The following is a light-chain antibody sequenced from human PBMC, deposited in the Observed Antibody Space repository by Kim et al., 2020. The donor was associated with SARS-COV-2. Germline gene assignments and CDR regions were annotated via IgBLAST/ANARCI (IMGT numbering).Light chain of an antibody. V-gene: IGKV1-5*03. CDR3: QQYDSYPYT. Sequence: DIQMTQSPSTLSASVGGRVTITCRASQSISDWLAWYQQKPGKAPKVLIYKASNLESGVPSRFSGSGSGTEFTLTISSLQPDDVATYYCQQYDSYPYTFGQGTKLEI. CDR2: KAS. CDR1: QSISDW. J-gene: IGKJ2*01.